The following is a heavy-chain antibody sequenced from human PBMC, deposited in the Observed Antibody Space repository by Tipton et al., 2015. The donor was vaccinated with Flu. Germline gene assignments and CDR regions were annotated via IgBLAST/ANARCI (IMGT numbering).Heavy chain of an antibody. CDR3: ARSPGYYFDY. CDR2: IYSSGST. V-gene: IGHV4-4*07. J-gene: IGHJ4*02. CDR1: GGSLSSYY. Sequence: TLSLTCTVSGGSLSSYYWSWIRQPAGKGLEWIGRIYSSGSTTYNLTLKSRVTMSVDTSKNQFSLKLNSVTAADTAVYYCARSPGYYFDYWGQGTLVTVSS.